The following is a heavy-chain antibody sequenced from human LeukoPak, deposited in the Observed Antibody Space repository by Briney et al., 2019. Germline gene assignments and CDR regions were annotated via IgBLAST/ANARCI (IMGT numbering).Heavy chain of an antibody. V-gene: IGHV3-33*06. Sequence: GRSLRLFCAASGFTFSSYGMHWVRQAPGKGLEWVAVIWYDGSNKYYADSVKGRFTISRDNSKNTLYLQMNSLRAEDTDVYYCAKDRGPDSSGYYNFDYWGQGTLVTVSS. CDR1: GFTFSSYG. D-gene: IGHD3-22*01. CDR3: AKDRGPDSSGYYNFDY. CDR2: IWYDGSNK. J-gene: IGHJ4*02.